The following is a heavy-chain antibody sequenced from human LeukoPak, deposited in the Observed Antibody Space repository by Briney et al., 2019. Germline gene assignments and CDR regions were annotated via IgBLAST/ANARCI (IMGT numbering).Heavy chain of an antibody. CDR2: ISAYNGNT. Sequence: ASVKVSCKASGYTFTSYGVSWVRQAPGQGLEWMGWISAYNGNTNYAQKVQGRVTMTTDTSTSTAYMELRSLRSDDTAVYYCVRDREIAATGTGQKGVDYWGQGTLVTVSS. D-gene: IGHD6-13*01. V-gene: IGHV1-18*01. J-gene: IGHJ4*02. CDR3: VRDREIAATGTGQKGVDY. CDR1: GYTFTSYG.